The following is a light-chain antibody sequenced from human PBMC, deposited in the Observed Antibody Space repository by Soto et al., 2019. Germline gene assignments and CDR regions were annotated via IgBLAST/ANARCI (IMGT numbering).Light chain of an antibody. J-gene: IGLJ3*02. CDR1: GGSIASNY. V-gene: IGLV6-57*04. Sequence: KFMLTQPHSVSESPGKTVTISCTRSGGSIASNYVQWYQQRPGSAPTTVTYEDNQRPSGVPDRFSGSIDTSSNSASLTISGLKTEDEADYYCQYYDNSNNWVFGGGTKVTVL. CDR2: EDN. CDR3: QYYDNSNNWV.